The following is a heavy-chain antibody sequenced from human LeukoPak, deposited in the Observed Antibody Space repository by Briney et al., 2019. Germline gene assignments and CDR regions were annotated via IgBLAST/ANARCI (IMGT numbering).Heavy chain of an antibody. CDR2: TYYRSKWYN. V-gene: IGHV6-1*01. Sequence: SQTLSLTCAISGDSVSRNSAAWSWIRQSPSRGLEWLGRTYYRSKWYNDYALSVESRVTINPDTSKNHFSLHLNSVTAEDTAVYFCARNSVSGTAGAANTFDLWGQGTMVTVSS. D-gene: IGHD1-26*01. J-gene: IGHJ3*01. CDR3: ARNSVSGTAGAANTFDL. CDR1: GDSVSRNSAA.